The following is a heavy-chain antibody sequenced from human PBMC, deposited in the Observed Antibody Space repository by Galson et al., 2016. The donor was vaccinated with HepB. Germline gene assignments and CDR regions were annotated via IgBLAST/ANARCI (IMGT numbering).Heavy chain of an antibody. V-gene: IGHV3-9*01. D-gene: IGHD2-15*01. Sequence: SLRLSCAVSGFAFDDHAMHWVRQTPEKGLEWVSGISWNGRTIDYADSVKGRFTISRDTASNSLFLQMTSLRVDDTAVYYCARDISSGLVGDFAQWGQGTLVTVSS. CDR2: ISWNGRTI. CDR3: ARDISSGLVGDFAQ. CDR1: GFAFDDHA. J-gene: IGHJ4*02.